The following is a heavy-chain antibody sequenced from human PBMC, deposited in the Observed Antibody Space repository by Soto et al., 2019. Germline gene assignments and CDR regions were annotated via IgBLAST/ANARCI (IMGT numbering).Heavy chain of an antibody. CDR2: LYDVDGS. D-gene: IGHD1-1*01. Sequence: DVQLVESGGGLIQPGESLRLSCAAFGLTISGKKYVAWVRQAPGTGLEWVSGLYDVDGSFYADSVRGRFTTSSDSSKTTGYLQMNDLRPDDTAVYYCATWHEREHAYDVWGQGTTVTVSS. CDR3: ATWHEREHAYDV. CDR1: GLTISGKKY. J-gene: IGHJ3*01. V-gene: IGHV3-53*01.